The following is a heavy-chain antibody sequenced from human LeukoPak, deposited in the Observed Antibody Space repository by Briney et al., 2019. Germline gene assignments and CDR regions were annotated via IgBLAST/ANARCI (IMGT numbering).Heavy chain of an antibody. V-gene: IGHV3-23*01. CDR1: GFTFSSYA. CDR2: ISGSGGST. D-gene: IGHD3-10*01. Sequence: GGSLRLSCAASGFTFSSYAMSWVRQAPGKGLEWVSAISGSGGSTYYADSVKGRFTISRDNSKNTLYLQMNSLRAEDTAVYYCARDSLYGSGSDFDYWGQGTLVTVSS. CDR3: ARDSLYGSGSDFDY. J-gene: IGHJ4*02.